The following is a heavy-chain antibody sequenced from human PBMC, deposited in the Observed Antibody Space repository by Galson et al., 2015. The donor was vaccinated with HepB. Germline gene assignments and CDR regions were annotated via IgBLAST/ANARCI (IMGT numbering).Heavy chain of an antibody. CDR3: ARDGYSGYDYGEGYYYYGMDV. CDR2: INAGNGNT. Sequence: SCKASGYTFTSYAMHWVRQAPGQRLEWMGWINAGNGNTKYSQKFQGRVTITRDTSASTAYMELSSLRSEDTAVYYCARDGYSGYDYGEGYYYYGMDVWGQGTTVTVSS. D-gene: IGHD5-12*01. V-gene: IGHV1-3*01. CDR1: GYTFTSYA. J-gene: IGHJ6*02.